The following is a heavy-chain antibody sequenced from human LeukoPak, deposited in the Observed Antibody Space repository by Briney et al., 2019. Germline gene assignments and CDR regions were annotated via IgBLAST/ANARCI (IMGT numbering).Heavy chain of an antibody. V-gene: IGHV3-23*01. Sequence: GGFLRLSCAASGFTFSSYAMSWVRQAPGKGLEWVSAISGSGGSTYYADSVKGRFTISRDNSKNTLYLQMNSLRAEDTAVYYCAKDNGDPRYYYYGMDVWGQGTTVTVSS. D-gene: IGHD4-17*01. CDR3: AKDNGDPRYYYYGMDV. CDR2: ISGSGGST. CDR1: GFTFSSYA. J-gene: IGHJ6*02.